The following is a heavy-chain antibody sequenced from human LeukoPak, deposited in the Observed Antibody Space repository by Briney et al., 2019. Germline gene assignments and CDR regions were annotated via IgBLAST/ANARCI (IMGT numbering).Heavy chain of an antibody. CDR3: ARGREGGVMVY. J-gene: IGHJ4*02. D-gene: IGHD3-16*01. CDR2: ISSSSSYI. Sequence: GGSLRLSCAASGFTFSSYSMTWVRQAPGKGLEWVSSISSSSSYIYYADSVKGRFTISRDNAKNSLYLQMNSLRAEDTAVYYCARGREGGVMVYWGQGTLVTVSS. CDR1: GFTFSSYS. V-gene: IGHV3-21*01.